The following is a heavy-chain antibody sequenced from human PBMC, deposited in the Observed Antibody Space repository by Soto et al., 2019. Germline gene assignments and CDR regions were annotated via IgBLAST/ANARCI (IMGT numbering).Heavy chain of an antibody. Sequence: ASVKVSCKASGYTLTGYYMHWVRQAPGQGLEWMGWINPNSGGTNYAQKFQGWVTMTRDTSISTAYMELSRLRSDDTAVYYCARDLLAAAGTEGYYGMDVWGQGTTVTVSS. CDR2: INPNSGGT. V-gene: IGHV1-2*04. J-gene: IGHJ6*02. D-gene: IGHD6-13*01. CDR1: GYTLTGYY. CDR3: ARDLLAAAGTEGYYGMDV.